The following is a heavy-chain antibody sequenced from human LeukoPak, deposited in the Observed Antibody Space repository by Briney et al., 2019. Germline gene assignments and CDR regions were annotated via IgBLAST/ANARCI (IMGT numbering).Heavy chain of an antibody. Sequence: HPGGSLRLSCAASGFTFSSYWMSWVRQAPGKGLEWVANIKQDGSEKYYVDSVKGRFTISRDNAKNSLYLQMNSLRAEDTAVYYCARVGPPYYDFWSGSVDYWGQGTLVTVSS. CDR2: IKQDGSEK. V-gene: IGHV3-7*01. CDR3: ARVGPPYYDFWSGSVDY. D-gene: IGHD3-3*01. CDR1: GFTFSSYW. J-gene: IGHJ4*02.